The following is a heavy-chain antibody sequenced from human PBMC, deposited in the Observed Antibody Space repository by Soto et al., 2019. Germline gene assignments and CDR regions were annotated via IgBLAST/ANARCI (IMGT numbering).Heavy chain of an antibody. J-gene: IGHJ5*02. CDR3: AHRQRTVVVGAPFDP. V-gene: IGHV2-5*02. D-gene: IGHD2-15*01. CDR2: IYWDDDK. CDR1: GVSLTTSGVG. Sequence: QITLRESGPPLVQPTQTLTLTCTLSGVSLTTSGVGVGWIRQPPGKALEWLALIYWDDDKRFSPSLKSRLAITRDTSKNQVVMTMTDMAPVDTAIYYCAHRQRTVVVGAPFDPWGQGSQVTVSS.